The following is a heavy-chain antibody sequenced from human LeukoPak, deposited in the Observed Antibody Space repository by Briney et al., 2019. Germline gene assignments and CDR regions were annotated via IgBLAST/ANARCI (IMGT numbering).Heavy chain of an antibody. CDR1: GFTFSSYS. CDR3: ASPPPTGYSSSWYDYRDAFDI. CDR2: ISSSSSYI. Sequence: PGGSLRLSCAASGFTFSSYSMNRVRQAPGKGLEWVSSISSSSSYIYYADSVKGRFTISRDNAKNSLYMQMNRLRAEDTAVYYCASPPPTGYSSSWYDYRDAFDIWGQGTMVTVSS. V-gene: IGHV3-21*01. J-gene: IGHJ3*02. D-gene: IGHD6-13*01.